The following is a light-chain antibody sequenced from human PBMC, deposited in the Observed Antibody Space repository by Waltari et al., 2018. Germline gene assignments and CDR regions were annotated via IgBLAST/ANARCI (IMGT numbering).Light chain of an antibody. J-gene: IGLJ3*02. CDR3: SSFTRASSWV. Sequence: HSALAQPASVSGSPGQSITISCTGTSSDVGAYNYVSWYQQHPGKAPRLMIYDVNNRPSGVSNRFSCSKSGNTASLTISGLQAEDEADYYCSSFTRASSWVFGGGTKLTV. CDR2: DVN. V-gene: IGLV2-14*03. CDR1: SSDVGAYNY.